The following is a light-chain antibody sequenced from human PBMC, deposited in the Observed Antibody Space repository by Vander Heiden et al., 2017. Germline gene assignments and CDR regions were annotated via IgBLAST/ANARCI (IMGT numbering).Light chain of an antibody. Sequence: SSELPQPPSLSVSPGQTVSIPCSGDKLGDKYASWYQQKPGQSPVLFIFQDAKRPSGIPERFSGSIAGNTATLTISRTQAMDEADYYCQAWDSSTVVFGGGTKLTV. CDR2: QDA. J-gene: IGLJ2*01. CDR3: QAWDSSTVV. CDR1: KLGDKY. V-gene: IGLV3-1*01.